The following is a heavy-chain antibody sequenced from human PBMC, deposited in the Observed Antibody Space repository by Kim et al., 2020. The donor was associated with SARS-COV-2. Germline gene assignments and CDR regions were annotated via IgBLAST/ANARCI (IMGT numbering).Heavy chain of an antibody. CDR1: GGSISSYY. Sequence: SETLSLTCTVSGGSISSYYWSWIRQPPGKGLEWIGYIYYSGSTNYNPSLKSRVTISVDTSKNQFSLKLSSVTAADTAVYYCARGLRYFDWLLAQKRGDYYYYYMDVWGKGTTVTVSS. D-gene: IGHD3-9*01. CDR2: IYYSGST. V-gene: IGHV4-59*01. J-gene: IGHJ6*03. CDR3: ARGLRYFDWLLAQKRGDYYYYYMDV.